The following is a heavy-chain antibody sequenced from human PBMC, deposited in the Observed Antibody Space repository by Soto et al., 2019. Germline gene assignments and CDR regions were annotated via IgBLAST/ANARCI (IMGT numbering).Heavy chain of an antibody. CDR3: ARHTGAEADKGYGMDV. V-gene: IGHV3-7*03. Sequence: GGSLRLSCAASGFTFSSYWMSWVRQAPGKGLEWVANIKQDGSEKYYVDSVKGRFTISRDNAKNSLYLQMNSLRAEDTAVYYCARHTGAEADKGYGMDVWGQGTTVTVSS. D-gene: IGHD2-2*02. J-gene: IGHJ6*02. CDR2: IKQDGSEK. CDR1: GFTFSSYW.